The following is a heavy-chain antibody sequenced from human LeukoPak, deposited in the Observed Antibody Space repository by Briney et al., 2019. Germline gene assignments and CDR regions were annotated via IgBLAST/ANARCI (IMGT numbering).Heavy chain of an antibody. CDR2: IFHSGRT. V-gene: IGHV4-39*01. J-gene: IGHJ4*02. CDR3: ARGHGWYSSSWYDY. Sequence: PSETLSLTCTVSGGSISSSSSYWGWIRQPPGKGREWIGHIFHSGRTSYNPSLMSRVTISVDTSKKQFYLKLSSVTAADTAVYYCARGHGWYSSSWYDYWGQGTLVTVSS. CDR1: GGSISSSSSY. D-gene: IGHD6-13*01.